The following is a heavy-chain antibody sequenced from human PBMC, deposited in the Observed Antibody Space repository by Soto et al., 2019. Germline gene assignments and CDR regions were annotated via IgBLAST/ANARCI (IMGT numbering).Heavy chain of an antibody. Sequence: GGSLRLSCAASGFTFSNAWMNWVRQAPGKGLEWVGRIKSKTDGGTTDYAAPVKGRFTISRDDSKNTLYLQMNSLKTEDTAVYYCTNVAAGEYYYYYSGMDVWGQGTTVTVSS. CDR3: TNVAAGEYYYYYSGMDV. V-gene: IGHV3-15*07. D-gene: IGHD6-13*01. CDR2: IKSKTDGGTT. CDR1: GFTFSNAW. J-gene: IGHJ6*02.